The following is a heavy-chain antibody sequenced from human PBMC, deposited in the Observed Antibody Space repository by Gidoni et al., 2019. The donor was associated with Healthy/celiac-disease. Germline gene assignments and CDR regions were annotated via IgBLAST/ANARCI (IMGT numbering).Heavy chain of an antibody. J-gene: IGHJ6*02. CDR3: ARHRLGRVRIDGMDV. CDR2: IYPGDSDT. D-gene: IGHD2-15*01. V-gene: IGHV5-51*01. CDR1: GYSFTSYW. Sequence: EVQLVQSGAEVKKPGESLKISCTGSGYSFTSYWLGGVRQMPGKGLEWMGIIYPGDSDTRYSPSFQGQVTISADKSISTAYLQWSSLKASDTAMYYCARHRLGRVRIDGMDVWGQGTTVTVSS.